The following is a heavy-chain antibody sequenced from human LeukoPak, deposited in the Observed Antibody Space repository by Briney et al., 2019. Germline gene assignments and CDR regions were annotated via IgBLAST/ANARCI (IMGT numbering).Heavy chain of an antibody. V-gene: IGHV1-69*13. Sequence: SVKVSCKASGGTFSSYAISWVRQAPGQGLEWMGGIIPIFGTANYAQKFQGRVTITADESTSTAYMELSSLRSEDTAVYYCARDRGGSYGFSDYWGQGTLVAVSS. CDR3: ARDRGGSYGFSDY. CDR2: IIPIFGTA. CDR1: GGTFSSYA. J-gene: IGHJ4*02. D-gene: IGHD1-26*01.